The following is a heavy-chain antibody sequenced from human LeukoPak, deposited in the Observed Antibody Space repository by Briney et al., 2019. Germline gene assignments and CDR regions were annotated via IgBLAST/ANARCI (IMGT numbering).Heavy chain of an antibody. CDR3: ARGQFGRELLHPFDY. J-gene: IGHJ4*02. V-gene: IGHV3-48*03. CDR1: GFTFSSYE. D-gene: IGHD1-26*01. Sequence: PGGSLRLSCATSGFTFSSYEMNWVRQAPGKGLEWISYINSGGGIIYYADSVKGRFTISRDIAKNSLYLQMNSLRAEDTDLYYCARGQFGRELLHPFDYWGQGTLVTVSS. CDR2: INSGGGII.